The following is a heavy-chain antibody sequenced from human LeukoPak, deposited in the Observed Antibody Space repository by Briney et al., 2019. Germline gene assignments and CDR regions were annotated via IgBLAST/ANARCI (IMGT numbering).Heavy chain of an antibody. CDR2: IYPADSDT. D-gene: IGHD3-9*01. CDR1: GYSFTNYW. J-gene: IGHJ4*02. CDR3: AWDYGILTGWSN. V-gene: IGHV5-51*01. Sequence: PGESLKISCKVPGYSFTNYWIGWVRQMPEKGLEWMGIIYPADSDTRYSPSFQGQVTISADKSISTAYLQWSSLKASDSAMYYCAWDYGILTGWSNWGQGTLVTVSS.